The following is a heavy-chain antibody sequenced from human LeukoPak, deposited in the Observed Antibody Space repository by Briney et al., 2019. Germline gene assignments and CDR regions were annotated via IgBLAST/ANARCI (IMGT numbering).Heavy chain of an antibody. D-gene: IGHD6-19*01. CDR1: GFTFSSYA. CDR3: AKHRQWSHYYYGMDV. V-gene: IGHV3-23*01. CDR2: ISGGGGST. J-gene: IGHJ6*02. Sequence: GGSLRLSCAASGFTFSSYAMSWVRQAPGKGLEWVSAISGGGGSTYYADSVKGRFTISRDNSKNTLYLQMNSLRAEDTAVYYCAKHRQWSHYYYGMDVWGQGTTVTVSS.